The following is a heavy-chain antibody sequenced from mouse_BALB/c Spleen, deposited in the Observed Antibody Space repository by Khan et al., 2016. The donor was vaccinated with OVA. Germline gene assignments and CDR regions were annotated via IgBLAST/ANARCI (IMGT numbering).Heavy chain of an antibody. CDR2: IWSDGST. V-gene: IGHV2-6-1*01. Sequence: QVQLKESGPALVAPSQSLSITCTISGFSLTNYGVHWVRQPPGKGLEWLVVIWSDGSTTYNSALKSRLSISQDNYKSQVFLKMNSLQTDDTAMYYCARHPYYHYYIMHYLGQGTSVTVSS. D-gene: IGHD2-10*01. CDR3: ARHPYYHYYIMHY. CDR1: GFSLTNYG. J-gene: IGHJ4*01.